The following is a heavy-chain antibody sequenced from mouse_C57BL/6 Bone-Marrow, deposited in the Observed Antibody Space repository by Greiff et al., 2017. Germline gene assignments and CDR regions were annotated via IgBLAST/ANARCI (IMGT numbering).Heavy chain of an antibody. CDR1: GFSLTSYG. J-gene: IGHJ1*03. CDR2: IWSGGST. Sequence: QVQLQQSGPGLVQPSQSLSITCTVSGFSLTSYGVHWVRQSPGKGLEWLGVIWSGGSTDYNAAFISRLSISKDNSKSQVFFKMNSLQADDTAIYYCARRGGERGYFDVWGTGTTVTVSS. V-gene: IGHV2-2*01. CDR3: ARRGGERGYFDV.